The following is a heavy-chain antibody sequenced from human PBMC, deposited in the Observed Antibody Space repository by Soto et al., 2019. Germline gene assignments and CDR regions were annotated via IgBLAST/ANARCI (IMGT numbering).Heavy chain of an antibody. J-gene: IGHJ6*02. CDR3: TRGLVDSSPPYTYHGMDV. D-gene: IGHD3-9*01. Sequence: PGGSLRLSCASSGFTFSDYYMIWIRQAPGKGLEWVSYISSSGSTIYYADSVKGRFTISRDNAKNSLYLQMNSLRAEDTAVYYCTRGLVDSSPPYTYHGMDVWGQGTTVTVSS. CDR2: ISSSGSTI. V-gene: IGHV3-11*01. CDR1: GFTFSDYY.